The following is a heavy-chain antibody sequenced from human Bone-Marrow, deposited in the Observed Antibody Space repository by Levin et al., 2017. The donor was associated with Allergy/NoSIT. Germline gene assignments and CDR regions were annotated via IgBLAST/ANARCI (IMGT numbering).Heavy chain of an antibody. J-gene: IGHJ6*03. Sequence: GGSLRLSCAASGFTFSNAWMSWVRQAPGKGLEWVGRIKSKTDGGTTDYAAPVKGRFTISRDDSKNTLYLQMNSLKTEDTAVYYCTTDPGYSSGWDAYYYYYMDVWGKGTTVTVSS. CDR3: TTDPGYSSGWDAYYYYYMDV. V-gene: IGHV3-15*01. CDR1: GFTFSNAW. D-gene: IGHD6-19*01. CDR2: IKSKTDGGTT.